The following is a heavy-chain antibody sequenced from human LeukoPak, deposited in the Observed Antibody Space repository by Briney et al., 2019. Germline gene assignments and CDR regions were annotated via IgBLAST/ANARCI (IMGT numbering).Heavy chain of an antibody. Sequence: SQTLSLTCTVSGGSISSSNYYWGWLRQPPWKGLDWIGSIVYSGSTNYNPSLESRATISVDRSKNQFSLKLSSVTATGTAVYYCARYIVGSMSDYWGQGTLVTVSS. CDR3: ARYIVGSMSDY. D-gene: IGHD1-26*01. J-gene: IGHJ4*02. V-gene: IGHV4-39*01. CDR2: IVYSGST. CDR1: GGSISSSNYY.